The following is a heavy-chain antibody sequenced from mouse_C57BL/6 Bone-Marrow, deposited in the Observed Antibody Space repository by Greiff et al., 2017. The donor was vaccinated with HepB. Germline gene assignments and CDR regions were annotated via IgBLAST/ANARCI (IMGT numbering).Heavy chain of an antibody. CDR2: SRNKANDYTT. J-gene: IGHJ1*03. Sequence: EVMLVDSGGGLVQSGRSLRLSCAPSGFTFSDFYMAWVRQAPGKGLEWIAASRNKANDYTTEYSASVTGRFIVSRDTSQSILYLQMNALRAEDTAIYYWARDAGGNYRYVDVGGTGTTVTGSS. CDR3: ARDAGGNYRYVDV. CDR1: GFTFSDFY. V-gene: IGHV7-1*01. D-gene: IGHD1-1*02.